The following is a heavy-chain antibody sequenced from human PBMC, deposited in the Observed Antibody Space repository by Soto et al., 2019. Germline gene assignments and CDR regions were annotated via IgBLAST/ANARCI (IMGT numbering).Heavy chain of an antibody. CDR2: VIPIFGTP. J-gene: IGHJ6*02. V-gene: IGHV1-69*01. Sequence: QVQLVQSGAEVKKPGCSVKVSCKAPGGTFSTYAISWVRQAPGQGLEWMGGVIPIFGTPKYAQKFQGRVTMTADESTSTGYMELRSLRSEDTAVYYCARSQGGSSSLDIYYYYYYGMDVWGQGTTVTVSS. D-gene: IGHD2-15*01. CDR3: ARSQGGSSSLDIYYYYYYGMDV. CDR1: GGTFSTYA.